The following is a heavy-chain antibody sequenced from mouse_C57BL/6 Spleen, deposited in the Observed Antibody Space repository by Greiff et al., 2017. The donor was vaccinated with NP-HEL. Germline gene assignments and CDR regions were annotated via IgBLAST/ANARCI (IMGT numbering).Heavy chain of an antibody. CDR1: GYTFTSYW. CDR2: IYPSDSET. Sequence: QVQLQQPGAELVRPGSSVKLSCKASGYTFTSYWMDWVKQRPGQGLEWIGNIYPSDSETHYNQKFKDKATLTVDKSSSTAYMQLSSLTSEDSAVYYCAREGVSYDSNYGGAYWGQGTLVTVSA. J-gene: IGHJ3*01. V-gene: IGHV1-61*01. CDR3: AREGVSYDSNYGGAY. D-gene: IGHD2-5*01.